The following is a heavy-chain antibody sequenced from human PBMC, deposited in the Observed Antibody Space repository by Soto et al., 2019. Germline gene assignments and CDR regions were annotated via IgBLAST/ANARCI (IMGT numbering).Heavy chain of an antibody. CDR2: IYHSGST. J-gene: IGHJ6*01. CDR1: GYSISSDYY. V-gene: IGHV4-38-2*01. CDR3: ASGIDFYYAMDV. Sequence: PSETLSLTCAVSGYSISSDYYWGWIRQPPGKGLEWIGSIYHSGSTYYNASLKSRVTISVDTSKNQFSLKLASVTDADTAVYYCASGIDFYYAMDVWGQGTTVTVSS.